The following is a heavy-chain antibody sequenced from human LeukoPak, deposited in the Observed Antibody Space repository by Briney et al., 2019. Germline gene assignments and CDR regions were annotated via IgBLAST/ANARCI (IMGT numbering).Heavy chain of an antibody. J-gene: IGHJ3*01. CDR2: ISSDGSNT. D-gene: IGHD6-6*01. CDR1: GFTFSTYW. Sequence: QPGGSLRLSCAASGFTFSTYWMHWVRQAPGKGLVWVSRISSDGSNTIYADSVKGRFTISRDNAKNTVYLQMNSLRAEDTAVYYCASPGGIVGRRNVYDLWGQGTMVTVFS. CDR3: ASPGGIVGRRNVYDL. V-gene: IGHV3-74*01.